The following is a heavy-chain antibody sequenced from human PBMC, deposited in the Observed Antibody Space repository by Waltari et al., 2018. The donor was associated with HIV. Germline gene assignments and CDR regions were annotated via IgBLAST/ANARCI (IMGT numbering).Heavy chain of an antibody. CDR3: AIDYYDSSGYYYGYSP. CDR1: GGSISSYY. Sequence: QVQLQESGPGLVKPSETLSLTCTVSGGSISSYYWSWIRQPPGKGLEWIGYIYYSGSTNDNPSLKSRVTISVDTSKNQFSLKLSSVTAAETAVYYCAIDYYDSSGYYYGYSPWGQGTLVTVSS. D-gene: IGHD3-22*01. J-gene: IGHJ5*02. V-gene: IGHV4-59*01. CDR2: IYYSGST.